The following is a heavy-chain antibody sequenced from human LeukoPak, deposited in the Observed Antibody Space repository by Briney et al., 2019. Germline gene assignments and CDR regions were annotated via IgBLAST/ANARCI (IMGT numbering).Heavy chain of an antibody. Sequence: GGSLRLSCAASGFTFGSYGMHWVRQAPGKGLEWVAAISYDGSYKYYADSVKDRFTISRDYSRNTLYLRMSSLRAEDTAVYYCAKTYSSGWWDLDFWGQGTLVSVSS. D-gene: IGHD6-19*01. J-gene: IGHJ4*02. CDR1: GFTFGSYG. CDR3: AKTYSSGWWDLDF. V-gene: IGHV3-30*18. CDR2: ISYDGSYK.